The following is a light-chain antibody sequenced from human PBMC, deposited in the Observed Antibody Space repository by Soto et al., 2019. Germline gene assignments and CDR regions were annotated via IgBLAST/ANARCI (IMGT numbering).Light chain of an antibody. CDR1: SSYVGDYNY. CDR2: EVN. J-gene: IGLJ1*01. CDR3: SSYTSSSTYV. V-gene: IGLV2-14*01. Sequence: QSALTQPASVSGSPGQSITISCTGASSYVGDYNYVSWYQHHPGKAPKLLIYEVNNRPSGVSDRFSGSKSGNVASLTISWLQAEDEADYYCSSYTSSSTYVFGTGTKLTVL.